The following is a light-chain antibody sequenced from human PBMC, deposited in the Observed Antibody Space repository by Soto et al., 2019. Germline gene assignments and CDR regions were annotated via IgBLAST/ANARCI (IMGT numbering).Light chain of an antibody. CDR3: QAWDSSTRFYV. CDR1: KLGDKY. Sequence: SYELTQPPSVSVSPGQTASITCSGDKLGDKYACWYQQKPGQSPVLVIYQDSKRPSGIPERFSGSNSGNTATLTISGTQAMDEADYYCQAWDSSTRFYVFGTGTKVTVL. J-gene: IGLJ1*01. CDR2: QDS. V-gene: IGLV3-1*01.